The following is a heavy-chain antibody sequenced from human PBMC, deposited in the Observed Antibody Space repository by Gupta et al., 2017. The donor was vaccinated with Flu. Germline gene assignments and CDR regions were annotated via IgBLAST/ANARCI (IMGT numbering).Heavy chain of an antibody. J-gene: IGHJ4*02. D-gene: IGHD6-19*01. CDR1: GFTFSTYG. CDR2: IWYDGTNK. CDR3: ARVAMSVTGTGGEFDC. V-gene: IGHV3-33*03. Sequence: QVHLVESGGGVVRPGRSLRLSCAASGFTFSTYGMHWARQSPGKGLEWVAFIWYDGTNKYYADSVKGRFTISRDNSKNTLYLQMNTLRAEDTAIYYCARVAMSVTGTGGEFDCWDQGTLVTVSS.